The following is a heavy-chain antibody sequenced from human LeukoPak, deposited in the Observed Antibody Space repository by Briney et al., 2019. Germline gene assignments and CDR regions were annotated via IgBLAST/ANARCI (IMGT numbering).Heavy chain of an antibody. CDR2: ISGSGGST. J-gene: IGHJ4*02. V-gene: IGHV3-23*01. Sequence: PGGSLRLPCAASGFTFSSYAMTWVRQAPGKGLEWVSAISGSGGSTYYADSVKGRFTISRDNSKNTLYLQMNSLRAEDTAVYYCAKDRGPSGSLDYWGQGTLVTVSS. D-gene: IGHD1-26*01. CDR1: GFTFSSYA. CDR3: AKDRGPSGSLDY.